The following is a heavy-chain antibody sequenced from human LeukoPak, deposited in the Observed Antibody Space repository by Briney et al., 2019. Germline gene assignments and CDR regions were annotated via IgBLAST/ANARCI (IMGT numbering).Heavy chain of an antibody. CDR3: AKGGVVPAASHSLYYYYYMDV. D-gene: IGHD2-2*01. CDR2: IRYDGSNK. Sequence: GGSLRLSCAASGFTFSSYGMHWVRQAPGKGLEWVAFIRYDGSNKYYADSVKGRFTISRDNSKNTLYLQMNSLRAEDTAVYYCAKGGVVPAASHSLYYYYYMDVWGKGTTVTVSS. V-gene: IGHV3-30*02. CDR1: GFTFSSYG. J-gene: IGHJ6*03.